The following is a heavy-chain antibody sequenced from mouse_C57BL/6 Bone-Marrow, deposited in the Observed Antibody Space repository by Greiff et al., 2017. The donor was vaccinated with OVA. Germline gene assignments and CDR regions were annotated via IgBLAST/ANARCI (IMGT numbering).Heavy chain of an antibody. Sequence: EVQVVESGPELVKPGASVKISCKASGYSFTGYYMNWVKQSPEKSLEWIGEINPSTGGTTYNQKFKAKATLTVDKSSSTAYMQLKSLTSEDSAVYYCARKTIFGPYYFDYWGQGTTLTVSS. CDR2: INPSTGGT. CDR3: ARKTIFGPYYFDY. J-gene: IGHJ2*01. CDR1: GYSFTGYY. V-gene: IGHV1-42*01.